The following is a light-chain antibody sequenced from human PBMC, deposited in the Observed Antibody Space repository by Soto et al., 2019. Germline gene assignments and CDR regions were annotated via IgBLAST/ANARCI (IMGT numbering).Light chain of an antibody. CDR2: KAS. CDR1: QSISYW. J-gene: IGKJ4*01. V-gene: IGKV1-5*03. Sequence: DIRMTQSPSTLSASVGDRVTITCRASQSISYWLAWLQVKPGKAPKVLIYKASTLGSGVPSRFSGSGSGTEFTLTITSLQPDDFATYYCQHYNSYPLTFGGGTKVEIK. CDR3: QHYNSYPLT.